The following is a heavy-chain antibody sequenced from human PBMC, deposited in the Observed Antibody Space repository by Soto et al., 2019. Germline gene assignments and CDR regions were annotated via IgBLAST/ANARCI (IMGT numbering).Heavy chain of an antibody. D-gene: IGHD2-2*01. Sequence: XGSLRLSCAASGFTFSSYSMNWVRQAPGKGLEWVSSISSSSSYIYYADSVKGRFTISRDSAKNSLYLQMNSLRAEDTAVYYCARPLTAQVVSAAIDYWGQGTLVTVSS. CDR2: ISSSSSYI. CDR1: GFTFSSYS. J-gene: IGHJ4*02. CDR3: ARPLTAQVVSAAIDY. V-gene: IGHV3-21*01.